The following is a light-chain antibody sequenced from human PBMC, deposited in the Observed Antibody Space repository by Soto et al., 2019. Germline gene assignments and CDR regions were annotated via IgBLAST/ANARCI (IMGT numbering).Light chain of an antibody. V-gene: IGKV3-20*01. CDR3: QQYGGSPRT. CDR1: QSISSNF. Sequence: EIVLTQSPGTLSLSPGEGATLSCRASQSISSNFLAWYQQKRGQAPRLLIHGASNRATGIPDRFSGSGSGTDFTLTITRLEPEDFAVYYCQQYGGSPRTFGQGSMVDIK. J-gene: IGKJ1*01. CDR2: GAS.